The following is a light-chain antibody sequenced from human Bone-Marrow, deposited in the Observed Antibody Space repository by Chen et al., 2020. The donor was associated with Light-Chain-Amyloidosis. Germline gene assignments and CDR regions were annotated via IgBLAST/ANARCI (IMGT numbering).Light chain of an antibody. CDR3: QSADSSGTYEVI. J-gene: IGLJ2*01. CDR1: DLPTKY. V-gene: IGLV3-25*03. CDR2: RGT. Sequence: SYELTQPPSVSVSPGQTARITCSGDDLPTKYAYWYQQKPGQAPVLVIHRGTERPSGISERFSGSSSGTTATLTISVVQAADEADYHCQSADSSGTYEVIFGGGTKLTVL.